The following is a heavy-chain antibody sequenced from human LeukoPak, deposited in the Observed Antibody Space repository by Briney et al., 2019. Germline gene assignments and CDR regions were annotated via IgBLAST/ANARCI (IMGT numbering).Heavy chain of an antibody. Sequence: GGSLRLSCADSGFTFSSSAMHWVRQAPGKGLEWVAVISSDGSNKYYADSVKGRFAISRDNSKDTLYLHMNSLRPEDTAVYYCAKFPPSAGWGQGTLVTVSS. CDR3: AKFPPSAG. CDR1: GFTFSSSA. D-gene: IGHD3-10*01. J-gene: IGHJ4*02. CDR2: ISSDGSNK. V-gene: IGHV3-30*09.